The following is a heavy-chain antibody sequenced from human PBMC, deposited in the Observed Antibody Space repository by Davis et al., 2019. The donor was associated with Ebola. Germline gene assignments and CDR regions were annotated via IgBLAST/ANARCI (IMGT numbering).Heavy chain of an antibody. V-gene: IGHV1-3*01. CDR1: GYTFTNYG. CDR3: ARDSVWYRTTFDY. D-gene: IGHD2-8*01. Sequence: AASVKVSCKASGYTFTNYGITWVRQAPGQRLEWMGWINAGNGNTKYSQKFQGRVTITRDTSASTAYMELSSLRSEDTAVYYCARDSVWYRTTFDYWGQGTLVTVSS. J-gene: IGHJ4*02. CDR2: INAGNGNT.